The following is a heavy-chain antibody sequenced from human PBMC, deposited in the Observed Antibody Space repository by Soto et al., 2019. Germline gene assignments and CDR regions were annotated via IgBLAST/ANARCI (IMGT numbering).Heavy chain of an antibody. Sequence: SETLSLTCTVSGGSISSGGYYLSWIRPHPGKGLEWIGYIYYSGSTYYNPSLKSRVTISVDTSKNQFSLKLSSVTAADTAVYYCARERPGQITYYDFWSGYHSYYFDYWGQGTLVTVSS. J-gene: IGHJ4*02. CDR3: ARERPGQITYYDFWSGYHSYYFDY. CDR2: IYYSGST. CDR1: GGSISSGGYY. D-gene: IGHD3-3*01. V-gene: IGHV4-31*03.